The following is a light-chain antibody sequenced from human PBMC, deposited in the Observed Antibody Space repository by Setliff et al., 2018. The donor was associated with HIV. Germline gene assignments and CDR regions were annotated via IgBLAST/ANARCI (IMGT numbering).Light chain of an antibody. CDR2: EVS. CDR3: SSYTSSGTLFV. Sequence: QSVLTQPASVSGSPGQSITISCTGTNSDIGGYDYVYWYQQQPGKAPKLMIYEVSGRPSGVSYRFSGSKSGTTASLTISGLQTEDEADYFCSSYTSSGTLFVFGTGTQLTVL. J-gene: IGLJ1*01. V-gene: IGLV2-14*01. CDR1: NSDIGGYDY.